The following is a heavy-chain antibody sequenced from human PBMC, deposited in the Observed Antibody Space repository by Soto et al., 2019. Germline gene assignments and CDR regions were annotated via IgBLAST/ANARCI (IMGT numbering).Heavy chain of an antibody. Sequence: QVQLQESGPGLVKPSQTLSLTCTVSGGSISSGDYYWSWIRQPPGKGLEWIGYIYYSGSTYYNPSLKSRVTISVDTSKNQFSLKLSSVTAADTAVYYCAREPDYYDSSGYLDLNWFDPWGQGTLVTVSS. J-gene: IGHJ5*02. CDR3: AREPDYYDSSGYLDLNWFDP. D-gene: IGHD3-22*01. CDR2: IYYSGST. CDR1: GGSISSGDYY. V-gene: IGHV4-30-4*01.